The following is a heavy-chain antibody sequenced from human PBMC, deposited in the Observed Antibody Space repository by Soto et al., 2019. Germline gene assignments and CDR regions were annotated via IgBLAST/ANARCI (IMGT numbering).Heavy chain of an antibody. Sequence: SETLSLTCAVYGGSFSGYYWSWIRQPPGKGLEWIGEINHSGSTNYNPSLKSRVTISVDTSKNQFSLKLSSVTAADTAVYYCAKPLLGDYMDVGGKGTTVTVSS. CDR2: INHSGST. V-gene: IGHV4-34*01. CDR1: GGSFSGYY. D-gene: IGHD6-25*01. J-gene: IGHJ6*03. CDR3: AKPLLGDYMDV.